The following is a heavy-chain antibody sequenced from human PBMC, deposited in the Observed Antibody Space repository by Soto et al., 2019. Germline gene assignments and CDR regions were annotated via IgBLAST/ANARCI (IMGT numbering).Heavy chain of an antibody. CDR2: ISYDGSNK. CDR1: GFTFSSYG. CDR3: AKVPAALGDYYGMDV. D-gene: IGHD2-2*01. V-gene: IGHV3-30*18. Sequence: HPGGSLRLSCAASGFTFSSYGIHWVRQAPGRGLEWVAVISYDGSNKFYADSVKGRFTISRDNSKNTLYLQMNSLRVEDTAVYYCAKVPAALGDYYGMDVWGQGTTVTVSS. J-gene: IGHJ6*02.